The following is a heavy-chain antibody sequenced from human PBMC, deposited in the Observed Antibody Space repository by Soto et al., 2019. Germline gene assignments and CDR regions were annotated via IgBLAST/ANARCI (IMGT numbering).Heavy chain of an antibody. J-gene: IGHJ5*02. Sequence: GSLKLSCAAAGVTFSNYAMTLVRQGPGKGLEWVSAISGSGGSAYYADSVKGRFTISRDNSKNTLYLQMNSLRADDSGVYYCAKDPYSGVLVPVAIGFDPWGPGTLVTVSS. CDR1: GVTFSNYA. CDR2: ISGSGGSA. CDR3: AKDPYSGVLVPVAIGFDP. V-gene: IGHV3-23*01. D-gene: IGHD2-2*01.